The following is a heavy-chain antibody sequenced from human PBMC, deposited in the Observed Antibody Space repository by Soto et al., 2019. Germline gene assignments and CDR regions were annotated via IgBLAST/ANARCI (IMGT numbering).Heavy chain of an antibody. CDR2: IDPSDSQT. CDR3: ARQIYDSDTGPNFQYYFDS. CDR1: GYSFTTYW. Sequence: GESLKISCKGSGYSFTTYWISWVRQKPGKGLEWMGRIDPSDSQTYYSPSFRGHVTISVTKSITTVFLQWSSLRASDTAMYYCARQIYDSDTGPNFQYYFDSWGQGTPVTVSS. D-gene: IGHD3-22*01. V-gene: IGHV5-10-1*01. J-gene: IGHJ4*02.